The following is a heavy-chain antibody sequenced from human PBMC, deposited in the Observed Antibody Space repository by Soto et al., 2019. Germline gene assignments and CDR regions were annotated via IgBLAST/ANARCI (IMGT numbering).Heavy chain of an antibody. CDR2: INPRDGST. CDR1: GYTFTSYY. D-gene: IGHD1-1*01. Sequence: QVQLVQSGADMKKPGASVKVSCKASGYTFTSYYMHWVRQAPGQGLEWMGLINPRDGSTNYAQKFQGRVTMTRDTSTSTVYMELSSLRSDDTAVYFCARDLDAPGKWFDTWGQGTLVTVSS. CDR3: ARDLDAPGKWFDT. J-gene: IGHJ5*02. V-gene: IGHV1-46*01.